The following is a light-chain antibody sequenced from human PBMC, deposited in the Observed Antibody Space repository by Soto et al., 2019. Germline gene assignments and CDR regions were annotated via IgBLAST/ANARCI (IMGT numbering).Light chain of an antibody. CDR1: SGHSSYA. CDR3: QTWGTGKV. Sequence: QLVLTQSPSASASLGASVKLTCTLSSGHSSYAIAWHQQQPEKGPRYLMKVNSDGSHNKGDGIPDRFSGSSSGAERYLTISNLQSEDEVDYYCQTWGTGKVFGGGTKLTVL. CDR2: VNSDGSH. V-gene: IGLV4-69*01. J-gene: IGLJ2*01.